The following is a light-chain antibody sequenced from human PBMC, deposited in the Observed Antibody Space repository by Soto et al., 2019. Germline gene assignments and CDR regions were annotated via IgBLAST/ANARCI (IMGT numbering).Light chain of an antibody. CDR2: QAS. CDR1: HSISVW. J-gene: IGKJ2*01. V-gene: IGKV1-5*03. CDR3: QQYYTYPYT. Sequence: DIQMTQSPSTLSSSVGDRVTITCRASHSISVWLAWYQQKPGKAPKLLIYQASTLESGVPSRFSGRGSGTDLTLTISSLQHDEFATYYCQQYYTYPYTFGQGTKLEIK.